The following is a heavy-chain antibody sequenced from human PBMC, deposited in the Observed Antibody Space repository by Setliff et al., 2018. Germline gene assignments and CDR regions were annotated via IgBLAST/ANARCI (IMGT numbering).Heavy chain of an antibody. V-gene: IGHV4-39*01. J-gene: IGHJ4*02. CDR1: GDSINDYY. CDR2: IYYRGDT. CDR3: ARTGTYRYFDY. D-gene: IGHD1-1*01. Sequence: SETLSLTCTVSGDSINDYYWGWIRQPPGKGLEWIGRIYYRGDTYYNASLKGRLTISVDTAQNQFSLRLTSVTAADTAVYYCARTGTYRYFDYWGQGALVTVSS.